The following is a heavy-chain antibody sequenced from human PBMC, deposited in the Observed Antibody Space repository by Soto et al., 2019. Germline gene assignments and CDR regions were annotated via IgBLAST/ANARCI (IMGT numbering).Heavy chain of an antibody. CDR2: ISAYNGNT. CDR1: GYTFTSYG. V-gene: IGHV1-18*01. J-gene: IGHJ4*02. CDR3: ARARYCSSTSCYVFDY. D-gene: IGHD2-2*01. Sequence: QVQLVQSGAEVKKPGASVKVSCKASGYTFTSYGISWVRQAPGQGLEWMGWISAYNGNTNYAQKLQGRVTMTTDTSTSTADMELRSLRSDDTAVYYCARARYCSSTSCYVFDYWGQGTLVTVSS.